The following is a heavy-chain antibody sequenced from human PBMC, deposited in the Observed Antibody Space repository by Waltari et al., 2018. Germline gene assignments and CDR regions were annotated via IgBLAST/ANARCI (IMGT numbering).Heavy chain of an antibody. D-gene: IGHD3-3*01. J-gene: IGHJ6*03. CDR1: GFHFSSYS. CDR2: ISSSSSYI. Sequence: EVQLVESGGGLVKPGGSLRLSCAASGFHFSSYSMNWVRQAPGKGLEWVSSISSSSSYIYYADSVKGRFTISRDNAKNSLYLQMNSLRAEDTAVYYCAREAGFDYYYYMDVWGKGTTVTVSS. V-gene: IGHV3-21*01. CDR3: AREAGFDYYYYMDV.